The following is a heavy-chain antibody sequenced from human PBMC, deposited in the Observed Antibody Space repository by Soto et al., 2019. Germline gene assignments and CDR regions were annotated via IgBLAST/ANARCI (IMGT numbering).Heavy chain of an antibody. V-gene: IGHV3-30-3*01. CDR1: VFTFSSYA. D-gene: IGHD5-18*01. CDR2: ISYDGNNK. CDR3: ARGSTGYSYDYYYYGMDV. J-gene: IGHJ6*02. Sequence: GGSLRLSCAASVFTFSSYAVHWVRQAPGKGLEWVAVISYDGNNKYYADSVKGRFTISRDNSKNTLYLQMNSLRAEDTAVYYCARGSTGYSYDYYYYGMDVWGQGTTVTVSS.